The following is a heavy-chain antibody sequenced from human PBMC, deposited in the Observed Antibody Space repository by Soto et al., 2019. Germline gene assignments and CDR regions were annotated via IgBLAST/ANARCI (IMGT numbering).Heavy chain of an antibody. CDR1: GGSISSYSHY. CDR2: IYYTGST. CDR3: ARNSTYYSGFDP. Sequence: QLQLQESGPGLVKPSETLSLTCTVSGGSISSYSHYWGWIRQPPGKGLEWIGSIYYTGSTDYNPSLKSRVTISVDTSKNLSSLKLSSVTAADTAIYYCARNSTYYSGFDPWGQGTLVTVSS. J-gene: IGHJ5*02. V-gene: IGHV4-39*01. D-gene: IGHD4-4*01.